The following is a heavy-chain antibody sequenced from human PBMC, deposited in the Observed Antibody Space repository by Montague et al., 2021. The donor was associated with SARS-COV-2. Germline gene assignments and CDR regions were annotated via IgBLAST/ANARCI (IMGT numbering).Heavy chain of an antibody. J-gene: IGHJ4*02. CDR2: VYYTGGT. Sequence: SGGSINSFYWNWIRQSPGKGLEWIGYVYYTGGTNYNPSLKSRATISVDTSESQFSLRMSSVTDADTAVYSCARLRTGSYVFDYWGQGTLVTVSS. CDR3: ARLRTGSYVFDY. D-gene: IGHD1-26*01. V-gene: IGHV4-59*08. CDR1: GGSINSFY.